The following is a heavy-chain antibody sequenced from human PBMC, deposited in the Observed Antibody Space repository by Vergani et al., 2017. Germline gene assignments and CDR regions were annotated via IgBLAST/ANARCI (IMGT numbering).Heavy chain of an antibody. CDR1: GFTFSSYS. J-gene: IGHJ4*02. D-gene: IGHD3-10*01. V-gene: IGHV3-21*01. CDR3: ARLGGLGSHSGVDY. Sequence: EVQLVESGGGLVQPGGSLRLSCAASGFTFSSYSMNWFRQAPGKGLEWVSSISSSSSYIYYADSVKGRFTISRENAKNSLYLQMNSLSAEDTAVYYCARLGGLGSHSGVDYWGQGTLVTVSS. CDR2: ISSSSSYI.